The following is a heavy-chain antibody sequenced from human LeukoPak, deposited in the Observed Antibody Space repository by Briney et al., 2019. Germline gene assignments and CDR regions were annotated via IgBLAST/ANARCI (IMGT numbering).Heavy chain of an antibody. V-gene: IGHV1-18*01. CDR1: GYTFTSYG. CDR3: ATSHITMVRGAMSPFDY. CDR2: ISAYNGNT. Sequence: ASVKVSCKASGYTFTSYGISWVRQAPGQGLEWMGWISAYNGNTNYAQKLQGRVTMTTDTSTSTAYMELRSPRSDDTAVYYCATSHITMVRGAMSPFDYWGQGTLVTVSS. D-gene: IGHD3-10*01. J-gene: IGHJ4*02.